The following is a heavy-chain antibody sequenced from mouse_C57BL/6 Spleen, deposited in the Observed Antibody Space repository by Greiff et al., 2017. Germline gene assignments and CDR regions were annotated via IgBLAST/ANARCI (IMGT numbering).Heavy chain of an antibody. V-gene: IGHV5-9-1*02. Sequence: EVKLMESGEGLVKPGGSLKLSCAASGFTFSSYAMSWVRQTPEKRLEWVAYISSGGDYIYYADTVKGRFTISRDNARNTLYLQMSSLKSEDTAMYYCTSLTGTSFFFAYWGQGTLVTVSA. CDR1: GFTFSSYA. CDR2: ISSGGDYI. CDR3: TSLTGTSFFFAY. D-gene: IGHD4-1*01. J-gene: IGHJ3*01.